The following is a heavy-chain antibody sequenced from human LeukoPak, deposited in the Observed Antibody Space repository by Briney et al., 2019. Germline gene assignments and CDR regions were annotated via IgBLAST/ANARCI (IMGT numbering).Heavy chain of an antibody. J-gene: IGHJ4*02. CDR3: VQLELDY. CDR2: INPNTDGT. D-gene: IGHD1-7*01. V-gene: IGHV1-2*02. CDR1: GYTFTGYY. Sequence: SVKASCKASGYTFTGYYMHWVRQAPGQGLEWMGWINPNTDGTNYAQKFQGRVSMTRDAYISTAYMELSRLRSDDTAVYYCVQLELDYWGQGTLVTVSS.